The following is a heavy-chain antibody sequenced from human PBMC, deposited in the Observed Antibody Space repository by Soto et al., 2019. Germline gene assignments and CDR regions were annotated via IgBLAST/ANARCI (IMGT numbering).Heavy chain of an antibody. Sequence: GGSLRLSCAVSGFTFSSYAMTWVRQAPGKGLEWVSAISDSGGSTYYADSLRGRFTISRDNSRNTLYLQMNSLRAEDTAIYYCAKGVGDNHSPLDFWGQGTLVTVSS. J-gene: IGHJ4*02. CDR3: AKGVGDNHSPLDF. V-gene: IGHV3-23*01. D-gene: IGHD3-3*01. CDR1: GFTFSSYA. CDR2: ISDSGGST.